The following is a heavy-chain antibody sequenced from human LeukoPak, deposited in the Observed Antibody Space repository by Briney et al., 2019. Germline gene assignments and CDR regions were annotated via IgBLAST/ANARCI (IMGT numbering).Heavy chain of an antibody. CDR1: GFTFSSYA. D-gene: IGHD3-3*01. Sequence: GGSLRLSCAASGFTFSSYAMSWVRQAPGKELEWVSAISGSGGSTYYADSVKGRFTISRDNSKNTLYLQMNSLRAEDTAVYYCAKDRVYYDFWSDAFDIWGQGTMVTVSS. CDR3: AKDRVYYDFWSDAFDI. V-gene: IGHV3-23*01. CDR2: ISGSGGST. J-gene: IGHJ3*02.